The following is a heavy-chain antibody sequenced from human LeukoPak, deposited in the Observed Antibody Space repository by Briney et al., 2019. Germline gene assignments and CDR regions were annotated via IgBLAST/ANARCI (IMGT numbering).Heavy chain of an antibody. CDR1: GYNFPNYW. CDR2: IYPGESET. V-gene: IGHV5-51*01. D-gene: IGHD4-17*01. Sequence: HGESLKISCKGSGYNFPNYWIGWVRQMPGQGLEWMGIIYPGESETRYRPSFQGQVTISADKSISTAYLQWSSLKASDSAMYYCARFLYGDYSHYFDYWGQGTLVTVSS. J-gene: IGHJ4*02. CDR3: ARFLYGDYSHYFDY.